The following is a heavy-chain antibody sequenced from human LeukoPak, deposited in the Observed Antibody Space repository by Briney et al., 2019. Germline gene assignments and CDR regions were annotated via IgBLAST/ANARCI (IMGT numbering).Heavy chain of an antibody. V-gene: IGHV3-7*01. Sequence: PGGSLRLSCAASGFTFSSYWMTWVRQAPGKGLEWVANIKEDGNEKYYVGSVRGRFTISRDNSKNTLYLQMNSLRAEDTAVYYCAKDLSHPGRGMDVWGQGTTVTVSS. CDR2: IKEDGNEK. D-gene: IGHD1-14*01. J-gene: IGHJ6*02. CDR3: AKDLSHPGRGMDV. CDR1: GFTFSSYW.